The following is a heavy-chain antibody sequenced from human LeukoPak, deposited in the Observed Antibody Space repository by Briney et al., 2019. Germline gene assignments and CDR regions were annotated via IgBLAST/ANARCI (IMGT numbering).Heavy chain of an antibody. J-gene: IGHJ4*01. CDR2: ISGRGDST. Sequence: GGSLRLSCTASGFTFSNYGMTWVRQAPGRGLEWVSAISGRGDSTYYADSVKGRFTISRDNVKNSLFLQMNSLRTEDTAFYYCAKLLRDVTIYDFWGHGALVTVSS. CDR3: AKLLRDVTIYDF. CDR1: GFTFSNYG. V-gene: IGHV3-23*01. D-gene: IGHD1-14*01.